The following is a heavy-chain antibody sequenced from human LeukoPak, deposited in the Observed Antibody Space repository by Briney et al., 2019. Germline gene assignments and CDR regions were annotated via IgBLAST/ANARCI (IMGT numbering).Heavy chain of an antibody. J-gene: IGHJ6*03. CDR1: GGSFSGYY. Sequence: PSETLSLTCAVYGGSFSGYYWSWIRQPPGKGLEWIGEINHSGSTNYNPSLKSRVTISVDTSKNQFSLKLSSVTAADTAVYYCARCSPSYYYDSSGYYYYYYYMDVWGKGTTVTVSS. CDR2: INHSGST. V-gene: IGHV4-34*01. D-gene: IGHD3-22*01. CDR3: ARCSPSYYYDSSGYYYYYYYMDV.